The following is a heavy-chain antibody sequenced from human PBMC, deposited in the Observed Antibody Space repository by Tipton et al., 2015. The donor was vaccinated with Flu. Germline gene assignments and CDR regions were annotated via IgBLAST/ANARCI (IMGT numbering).Heavy chain of an antibody. CDR3: ARDTTTRLRVFEI. CDR1: GGSISSYY. Sequence: TLSLTCSLSGGSISSYYCNWVRQSPGKGLEWIGHIYYTGTTNYNPSLKSRVTISSDTSKTHCSLKLTYVTAADTAVYYCARDTTTRLRVFEIWGQGTKVTVSS. D-gene: IGHD1-1*01. V-gene: IGHV4-59*01. CDR2: IYYTGTT. J-gene: IGHJ3*02.